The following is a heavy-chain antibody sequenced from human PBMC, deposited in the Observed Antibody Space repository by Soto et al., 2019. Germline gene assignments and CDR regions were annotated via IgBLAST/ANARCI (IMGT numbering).Heavy chain of an antibody. CDR3: ARDRIVVVPAATNWFDP. Sequence: ASVKVSCKASGYTFTSYGISWVRQAPGQGLEWMGWISAYNGNTNYAQKLQGRVTMTTDTSTSTAYMELRSLRSDDTAVYYCARDRIVVVPAATNWFDPWGQGTLVTVSS. J-gene: IGHJ5*02. CDR1: GYTFTSYG. CDR2: ISAYNGNT. D-gene: IGHD2-2*01. V-gene: IGHV1-18*04.